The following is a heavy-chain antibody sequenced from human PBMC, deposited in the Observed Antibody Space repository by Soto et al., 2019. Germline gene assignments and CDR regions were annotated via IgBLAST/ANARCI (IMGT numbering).Heavy chain of an antibody. Sequence: EVQLVESGGGVVRPGGSLRLSCAASGFTFDDYGMSWVRQAPGKGLEWVSGINWNGGSTGYADSVKGRFTISRENPKNSLYLQMNSLRAEDTALYYCSRDLNIVVVPAAQPFDYWGQGTLVTVSS. CDR1: GFTFDDYG. CDR3: SRDLNIVVVPAAQPFDY. D-gene: IGHD2-2*01. CDR2: INWNGGST. V-gene: IGHV3-20*04. J-gene: IGHJ4*02.